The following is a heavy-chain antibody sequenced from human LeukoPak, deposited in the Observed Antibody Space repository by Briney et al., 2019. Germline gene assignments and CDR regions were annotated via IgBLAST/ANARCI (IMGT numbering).Heavy chain of an antibody. Sequence: ASETLSLTCTVSGGSISSDYWSWLRQPPGKGLEWIGYIYYSGSTNYNPSLKSRVTISVDTSKNQFSLKLSSVTAADTAVYYCARGTDTAMMSRGTWFDPWGQGTLVTVSS. J-gene: IGHJ5*02. V-gene: IGHV4-59*01. CDR3: ARGTDTAMMSRGTWFDP. CDR2: IYYSGST. CDR1: GGSISSDY. D-gene: IGHD5-18*01.